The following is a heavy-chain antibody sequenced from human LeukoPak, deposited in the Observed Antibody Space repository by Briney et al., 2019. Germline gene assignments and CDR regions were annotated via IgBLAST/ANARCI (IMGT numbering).Heavy chain of an antibody. Sequence: ASVKVSCEASGYTFINNWMHWVRQAPGQGLEWMGWINPNSGGTNYAQKFQGRVTMTRDTSISTAYMELSRLRSDDTAVYYCASGNDISYLGAFDIWGQGTMVTVSS. CDR1: GYTFINNW. V-gene: IGHV1-2*02. CDR3: ASGNDISYLGAFDI. D-gene: IGHD3-9*01. CDR2: INPNSGGT. J-gene: IGHJ3*02.